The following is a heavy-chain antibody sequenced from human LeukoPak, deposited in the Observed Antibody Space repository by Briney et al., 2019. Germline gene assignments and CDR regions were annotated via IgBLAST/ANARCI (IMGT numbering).Heavy chain of an antibody. J-gene: IGHJ5*02. V-gene: IGHV1-69*04. CDR3: ARVVGNGRYSSSCCSGWFDP. CDR1: GGTFSSYA. Sequence: GASVKVSCKASGGTFSSYAISWVRQAPGQGLEWMGRIIPILGIANYAQKFQGRVTITADKSTSTAYMELSSLRSEDTAVYYCARVVGNGRYSSSCCSGWFDPWGQGTLVTVSS. D-gene: IGHD6-13*01. CDR2: IIPILGIA.